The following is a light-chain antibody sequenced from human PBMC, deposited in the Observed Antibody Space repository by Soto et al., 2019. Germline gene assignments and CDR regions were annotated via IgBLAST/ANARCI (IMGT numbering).Light chain of an antibody. CDR1: QSISSW. CDR2: KAS. CDR3: QQYTSYFPYS. V-gene: IGKV1-5*03. Sequence: DIQMTQSPSTLSASVGDRVTITCRASQSISSWLAWYQQKPRKAPKLLSYKASSLESGVPSRFSGSGSGTEFTRTITNLQADDFTTYYCQQYTSYFPYSFGQGTKLEIK. J-gene: IGKJ2*01.